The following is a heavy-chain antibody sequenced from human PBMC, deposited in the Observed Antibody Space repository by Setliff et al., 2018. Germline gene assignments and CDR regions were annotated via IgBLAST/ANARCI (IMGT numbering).Heavy chain of an antibody. CDR1: GFSFSRHW. CDR2: ISSSGSTI. CDR3: ARGITGNYNFWSGYYNYYYYYMDV. V-gene: IGHV3-48*04. J-gene: IGHJ6*03. Sequence: GGSLRLSCAASGFSFSRHWMSWVRQAPGKGLEWVSYISSSGSTIYYADSVKGRFTISRDNAKNSLYLQMNSLRAEDTAVYYCARGITGNYNFWSGYYNYYYYYMDVWGKGTTVTVSS. D-gene: IGHD3-3*01.